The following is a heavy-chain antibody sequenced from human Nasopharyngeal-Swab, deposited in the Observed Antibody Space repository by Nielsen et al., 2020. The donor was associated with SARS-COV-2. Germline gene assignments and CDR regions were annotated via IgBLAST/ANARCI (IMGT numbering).Heavy chain of an antibody. V-gene: IGHV4-30-2*01. Sequence: SETLSLTCAVSGGSISSGGYSWSWIRQPPGKGLEWIGYIYHSGSTYYNPSLKSRVTISVDRSKNQFSLKLSSVTAADTAVYYCARQIGYCSGGSCYDYMDVWGKGTTVTVLL. J-gene: IGHJ6*03. CDR3: ARQIGYCSGGSCYDYMDV. CDR2: IYHSGST. D-gene: IGHD2-15*01. CDR1: GGSISSGGYS.